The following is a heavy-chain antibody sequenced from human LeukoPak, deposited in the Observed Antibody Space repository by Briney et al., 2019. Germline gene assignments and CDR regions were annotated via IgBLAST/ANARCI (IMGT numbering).Heavy chain of an antibody. CDR1: GFTFSSYA. V-gene: IGHV3-30-3*01. CDR2: ISYDGSNK. Sequence: PGGSLRLSCAASGFTFSSYAMHWVRQAPGKGLEWVAVISYDGSNKYYADSVKGRFTISRDNSKNKLYLQMNSLRAEDTAVYYCAGAVAGIYWGQGTLVTVSS. CDR3: AGAVAGIY. D-gene: IGHD6-19*01. J-gene: IGHJ4*02.